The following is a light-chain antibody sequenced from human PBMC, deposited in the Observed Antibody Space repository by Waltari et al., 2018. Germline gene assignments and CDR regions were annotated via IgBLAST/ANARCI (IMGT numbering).Light chain of an antibody. J-gene: IGKJ2*01. CDR1: QSVSSY. CDR2: DAS. Sequence: EIVLTQSPATLSLSPGERATLSCRASQSVSSYLAWYQQKPGQAPRLRIYDASNRATGIPARFSGSGSGTDFTLTISSLEPEDFAVYYCQQRSNWPRGTFGQGTKLEIK. V-gene: IGKV3-11*01. CDR3: QQRSNWPRGT.